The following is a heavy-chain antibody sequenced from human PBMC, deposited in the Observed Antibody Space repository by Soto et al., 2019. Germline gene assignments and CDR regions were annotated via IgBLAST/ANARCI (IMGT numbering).Heavy chain of an antibody. CDR2: IKQDGSNK. Sequence: PGGSLRLSCAASGFTFSSYWMSWVRQAPGKGLEWVANIKQDGSNKYYADSVKGRFTISRDNSKNTLYLQMNSLRAEDTAVYYCARAYSSGWSNLDYWGQGALVTVSS. V-gene: IGHV3-7*01. CDR3: ARAYSSGWSNLDY. CDR1: GFTFSSYW. D-gene: IGHD6-19*01. J-gene: IGHJ4*01.